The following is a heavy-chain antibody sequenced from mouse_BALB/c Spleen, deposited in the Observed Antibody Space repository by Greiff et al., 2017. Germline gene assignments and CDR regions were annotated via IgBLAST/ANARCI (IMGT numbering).Heavy chain of an antibody. CDR3: ARRYGYAMDY. V-gene: IGHV5-12-1*01. J-gene: IGHJ4*01. CDR2: ISSGGGST. Sequence: EVHLVESGGGLVQPGGSLKLSCAASGFAFSSYDMSWVRQTPEKRLEWVAYISSGGGSTYYPDTVKGRFTISRDNAKNTLYLQMSSLKSEDTAMYYCARRYGYAMDYWGQGTSDTVSS. CDR1: GFAFSSYD. D-gene: IGHD1-1*02.